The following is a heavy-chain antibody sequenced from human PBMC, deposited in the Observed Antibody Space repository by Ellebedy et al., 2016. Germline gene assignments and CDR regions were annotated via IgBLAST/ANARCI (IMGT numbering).Heavy chain of an antibody. CDR1: GFPFSYYY. CDR3: ATGYSNSWRFLDY. J-gene: IGHJ4*02. V-gene: IGHV3-74*01. Sequence: GESLKISXAASGFPFSYYYMNWIRQAPGKGLVWVSRINSDGSSTSYADSVKGRFTISRDNTKNSLSLQMNSLRAEDTAVYYCATGYSNSWRFLDYWGQGTLVTVSS. D-gene: IGHD6-13*01. CDR2: INSDGSST.